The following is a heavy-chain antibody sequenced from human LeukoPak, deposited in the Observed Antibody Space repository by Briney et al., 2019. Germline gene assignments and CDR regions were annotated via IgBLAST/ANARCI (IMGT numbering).Heavy chain of an antibody. CDR3: ARHLESRGLKIFDI. V-gene: IGHV4-39*01. J-gene: IGHJ3*02. Sequence: SETLSLTCTVFGGSINTNWGWIRQPPGKGLEWIGSIYYTGSTYYNPSLKSRLTISVDTAKNQFSLKLTSVTAADTAVYSCARHLESRGLKIFDIWGQGTMVTVSS. CDR1: GGSINTN. CDR2: IYYTGST. D-gene: IGHD3-16*01.